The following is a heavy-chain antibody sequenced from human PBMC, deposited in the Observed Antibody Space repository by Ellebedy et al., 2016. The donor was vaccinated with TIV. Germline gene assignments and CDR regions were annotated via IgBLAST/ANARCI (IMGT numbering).Heavy chain of an antibody. CDR2: ISYDGSNK. V-gene: IGHV3-30-3*01. Sequence: GGSLRLXXAASGFTFSSYAMHWVRQAPGKGLEWVAVISYDGSNKYYADSVKGRFTISRDNSKNTLYLQMNSLRAEDTAVYYCARVIGVWFGELYWGQGTLVTVSS. CDR1: GFTFSSYA. D-gene: IGHD3-10*01. J-gene: IGHJ4*02. CDR3: ARVIGVWFGELY.